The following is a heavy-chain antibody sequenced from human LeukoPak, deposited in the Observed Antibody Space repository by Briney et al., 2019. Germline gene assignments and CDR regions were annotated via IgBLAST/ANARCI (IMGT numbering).Heavy chain of an antibody. CDR3: ARTVFPYFYDSSGFNNWFDP. V-gene: IGHV4-61*02. Sequence: KTSQTLSHTCTVSGGSISSGSYYWSWIRQPAGKGLEWIGRIYTSGSTNYNPSLKSRVTISVDTSKNQFSLKLSSVTAADTAVYYCARTVFPYFYDSSGFNNWFDPWGQGTLVTVSS. CDR1: GGSISSGSYY. CDR2: IYTSGST. D-gene: IGHD3-22*01. J-gene: IGHJ5*02.